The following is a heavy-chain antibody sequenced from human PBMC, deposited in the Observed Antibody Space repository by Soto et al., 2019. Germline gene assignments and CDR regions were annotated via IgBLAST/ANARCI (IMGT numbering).Heavy chain of an antibody. CDR3: TSGLASGDY. CDR1: GYIFTNFY. D-gene: IGHD6-6*01. J-gene: IGHJ4*02. CDR2: INPNGGST. V-gene: IGHV1-46*03. Sequence: QVQLVQPGAEVKKPGASVKFSCKASGYIFTNFYIHWVRQAPGQGLEWIGIINPNGGSTNYAQYFQGRVTMTRDTATSTVYMGLSSLRSEDTAVFYCTSGLASGDYWGQGTLIPVSS.